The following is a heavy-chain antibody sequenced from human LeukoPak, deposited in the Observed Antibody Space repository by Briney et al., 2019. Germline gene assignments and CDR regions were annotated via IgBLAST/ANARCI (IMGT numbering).Heavy chain of an antibody. V-gene: IGHV3-21*01. Sequence: PGGSLRFSCAASGYTFSSFSINWVRQAPGKGLEWVSSISVRSNYIYYADSVRGRFTISRDDARDSLYLQMNSLRAEDTAVYYCVRLRRNSDTSGYYYYYDFWGQGTLVTVSS. CDR1: GYTFSSFS. CDR3: VRLRRNSDTSGYYYYYDF. J-gene: IGHJ4*02. D-gene: IGHD3-22*01. CDR2: ISVRSNYI.